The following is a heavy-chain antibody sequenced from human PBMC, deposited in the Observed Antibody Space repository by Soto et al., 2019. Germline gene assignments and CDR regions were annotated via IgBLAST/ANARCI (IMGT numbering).Heavy chain of an antibody. Sequence: GASVKVSCKASGGTFSSYAISWVRQAPGQGLEWMGGIIPIFGTANYAQKFQGRVTITADESTSTAYMELSSLRSEDTAVYYCARSSGIAAAGTYYYYGMDVWGQGTTVTVSS. V-gene: IGHV1-69*13. CDR2: IIPIFGTA. D-gene: IGHD6-13*01. CDR3: ARSSGIAAAGTYYYYGMDV. J-gene: IGHJ6*02. CDR1: GGTFSSYA.